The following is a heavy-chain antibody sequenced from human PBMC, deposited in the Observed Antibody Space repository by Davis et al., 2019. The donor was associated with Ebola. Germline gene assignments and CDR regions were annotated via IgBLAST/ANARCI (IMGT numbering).Heavy chain of an antibody. CDR3: AKGHQDYGMDV. Sequence: SCAASGFTFDDYTMHWVRQAPGKGLEWVSLISWDGGSTYYADSVKGRFTISRDNSKNSLYLQMNSLRTEDTALYYCAKGHQDYGMDVWGQGTTVTVSS. CDR1: GFTFDDYT. CDR2: ISWDGGST. J-gene: IGHJ6*02. V-gene: IGHV3-43*01.